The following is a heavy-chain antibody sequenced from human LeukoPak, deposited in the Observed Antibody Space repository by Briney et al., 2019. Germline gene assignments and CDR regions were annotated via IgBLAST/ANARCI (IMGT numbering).Heavy chain of an antibody. V-gene: IGHV3-23*01. D-gene: IGHD6-19*01. Sequence: GGSLRLSCAASGFTFSTYAMSWVRQAPGKGLEWVSAISGSGGNTYYADSVKGRFTISRDNSRNTLFLQMNSLRAEGTAVYYCATSGWYDYWGQGTLVTVSS. J-gene: IGHJ4*02. CDR3: ATSGWYDY. CDR1: GFTFSTYA. CDR2: ISGSGGNT.